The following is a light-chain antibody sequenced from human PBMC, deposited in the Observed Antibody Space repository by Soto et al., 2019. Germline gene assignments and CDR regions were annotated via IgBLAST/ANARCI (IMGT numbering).Light chain of an antibody. CDR2: EVS. J-gene: IGLJ1*01. CDR1: IHYDF. CDR3: GSYTSSYNYV. V-gene: IGLV2-14*01. Sequence: SALTHPSSGSGSPGHAIAISCTGYIHYDFVSWYQQHPGTAPKLVIYEVSNRPSGTSDRFSGSKSGHTASLTISGLQNEDEAVYYCGSYTSSYNYVFGTGTKVTVL.